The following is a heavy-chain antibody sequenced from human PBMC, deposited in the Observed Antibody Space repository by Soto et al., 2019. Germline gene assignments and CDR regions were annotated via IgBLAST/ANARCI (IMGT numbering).Heavy chain of an antibody. CDR3: ARGSYSSSKRVYYYYYGMDV. J-gene: IGHJ6*02. V-gene: IGHV4-34*01. CDR2: INHSGST. Sequence: PSETLSLTCAVYGGSFSGYYWSWIRQPPGKGLEWIGEINHSGSTDYNPSLKSRVTISVDTSKNQFSLKLGSVTAADTAVYYCARGSYSSSKRVYYYYYGMDVWGQGTTVTVSS. CDR1: GGSFSGYY. D-gene: IGHD6-6*01.